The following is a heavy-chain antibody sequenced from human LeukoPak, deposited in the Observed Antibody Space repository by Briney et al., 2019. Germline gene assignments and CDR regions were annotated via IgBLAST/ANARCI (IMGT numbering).Heavy chain of an antibody. CDR2: IYTSGST. CDR1: GGSISSGSYY. Sequence: SETLPLTCTVSGGSISSGSYYWSWIRQPAGKGLEWIGRIYTSGSTNYNPSLKSRVTISVDTSKNQFSLKLSSVTAADTAVYYCARAGYTYYYGSGSYAYYYYYGMDVWGQGTTVTVSS. J-gene: IGHJ6*02. CDR3: ARAGYTYYYGSGSYAYYYYYGMDV. V-gene: IGHV4-61*02. D-gene: IGHD3-10*01.